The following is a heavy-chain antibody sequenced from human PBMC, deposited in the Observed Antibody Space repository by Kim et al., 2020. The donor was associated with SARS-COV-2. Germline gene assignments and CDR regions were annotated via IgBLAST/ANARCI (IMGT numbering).Heavy chain of an antibody. CDR2: ISYDGSNK. J-gene: IGHJ4*02. CDR3: TRDQWKDIVVVAAATGGIDY. V-gene: IGHV3-30*04. CDR1: GFTFSSYA. D-gene: IGHD2-2*01. Sequence: GGSLRLSCAASGFTFSSYAMHWVRQAPGKGLEWVAVISYDGSNKYYADSVKGRFTISRDNSKNTLYLQMNSLRAEDTAVYYCTRDQWKDIVVVAAATGGIDYWGQGTLVTVSS.